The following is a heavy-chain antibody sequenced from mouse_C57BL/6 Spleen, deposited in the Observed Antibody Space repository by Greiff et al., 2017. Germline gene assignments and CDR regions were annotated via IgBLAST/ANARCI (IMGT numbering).Heavy chain of an antibody. J-gene: IGHJ3*01. V-gene: IGHV2-4*01. Sequence: VMLVESGPGLVQPSQSLSITCTVSGFSLTSYGVHWVRQPPGKGLEWLGVIWSGGSTDYNAAFISRLSISKDNSKSQVFFKMNSLQADDTAIYYCAKNGLSTMVTTGFAYWGQGTLVTVSA. D-gene: IGHD2-2*01. CDR1: GFSLTSYG. CDR3: AKNGLSTMVTTGFAY. CDR2: IWSGGST.